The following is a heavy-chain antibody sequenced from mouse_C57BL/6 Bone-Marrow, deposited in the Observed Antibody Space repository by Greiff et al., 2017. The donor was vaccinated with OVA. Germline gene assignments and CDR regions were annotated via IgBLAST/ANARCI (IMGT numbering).Heavy chain of an antibody. D-gene: IGHD2-10*01. CDR3: ARPPYYGNSYAMDC. CDR1: GFTFSSYG. J-gene: IGHJ4*01. V-gene: IGHV5-6*01. CDR2: ISSGGSYT. Sequence: EVQLKESGGDLVKPGGSLKLSCAASGFTFSSYGMSWVRQTPDKRLEWVATISSGGSYTYYPDSVKGRFTISRDNAKNTLYLQMSSLKSEDTAMYYCARPPYYGNSYAMDCWGQGTSVTVSS.